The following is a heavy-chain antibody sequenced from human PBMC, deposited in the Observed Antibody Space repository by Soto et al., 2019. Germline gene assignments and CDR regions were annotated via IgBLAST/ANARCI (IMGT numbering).Heavy chain of an antibody. CDR1: GYTFTTYD. CDR2: MNPNSGNT. CDR3: ARLEDGYIT. V-gene: IGHV1-8*01. D-gene: IGHD5-12*01. J-gene: IGHJ4*02. Sequence: GASVKVSCKASGYTFTTYDINWVRQATGQGLEWMGWMNPNSGNTGYAQKFRGRVTMTRSTSAGTAYMELSSLKASDTAMYYCARLEDGYITWGQGTLVTVSS.